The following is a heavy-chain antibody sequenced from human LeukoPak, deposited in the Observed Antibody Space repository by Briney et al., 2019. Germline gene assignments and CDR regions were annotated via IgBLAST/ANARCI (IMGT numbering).Heavy chain of an antibody. CDR1: GFTFSSYA. CDR3: AKDLGTSGWYCDY. Sequence: GGSLRPSCAASGFTFSSYAMSWVRQAPGKGLEWVSAISDRSTYYADSVKGRFTISRDNSKNTLHLQMNSLRVEDTAVYYCAKDLGTSGWYCDYWGQGTLVTVSS. J-gene: IGHJ4*02. D-gene: IGHD6-19*01. V-gene: IGHV3-23*05. CDR2: ISDRST.